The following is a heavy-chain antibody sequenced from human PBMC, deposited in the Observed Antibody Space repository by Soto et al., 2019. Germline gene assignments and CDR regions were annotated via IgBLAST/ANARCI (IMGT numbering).Heavy chain of an antibody. J-gene: IGHJ4*02. V-gene: IGHV3-64*01. CDR3: ARGRVEDSSGWATYFDY. CDR1: GFNFSGYA. D-gene: IGHD6-19*01. CDR2: INTNGVNT. Sequence: EVQMVESGGGLVQPGGSLILSCAASGFNFSGYAMFWVRQATGKGLEYVSGINTNGVNTFYAKTVKGRFTISRDNSKNTMYLQMGSLRAEDMAVYYCARGRVEDSSGWATYFDYWCQGTLVTVSS.